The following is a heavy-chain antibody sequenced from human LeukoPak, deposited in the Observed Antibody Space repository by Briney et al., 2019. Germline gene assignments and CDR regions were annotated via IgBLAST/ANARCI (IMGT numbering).Heavy chain of an antibody. Sequence: GGSLRLSCAASGFTFNNYAMSWVRQAPGKGLEWVSTISGGSSKTYYADSVKGRFTISRDNSKNTLYLQMNSLRAEDTAVYYCAKDRTSNWYYYGTGSQPYNWFDPWGQGTLVTVSS. CDR1: GFTFNNYA. D-gene: IGHD3-10*01. CDR2: ISGGSSKT. CDR3: AKDRTSNWYYYGTGSQPYNWFDP. J-gene: IGHJ5*02. V-gene: IGHV3-23*01.